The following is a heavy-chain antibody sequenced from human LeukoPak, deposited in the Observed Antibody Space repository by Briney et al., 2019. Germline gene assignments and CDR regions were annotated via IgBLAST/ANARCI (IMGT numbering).Heavy chain of an antibody. D-gene: IGHD3-3*01. J-gene: IGHJ4*02. Sequence: GGSLRLSCAASGFTFSSYAMSWVRQAPGKGLEWVSAISGSGGSTYYADSVKGRFTISRDNSKNTLYLQMNSLRAEDTAVYYCAKELYGAYYDFWSGYSPVDYWGQGTLVTVSS. CDR1: GFTFSSYA. V-gene: IGHV3-23*01. CDR2: ISGSGGST. CDR3: AKELYGAYYDFWSGYSPVDY.